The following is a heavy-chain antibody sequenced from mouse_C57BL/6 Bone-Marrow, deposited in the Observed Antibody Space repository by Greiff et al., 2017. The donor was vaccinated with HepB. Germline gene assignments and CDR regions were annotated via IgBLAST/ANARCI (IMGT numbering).Heavy chain of an antibody. V-gene: IGHV5-16*01. Sequence: EVKVVESEGGLVQPGSSMKLSCTASGFTFSDYYMAWVRQVPEKGLEWVANINYDGSSTYYLDSLKSRFIISRDNAKNILYLQMSSLKSEDTATYYCARDRITTVVATYWYFDVWGTGTTVTVSS. CDR2: INYDGSST. CDR3: ARDRITTVVATYWYFDV. CDR1: GFTFSDYY. J-gene: IGHJ1*03. D-gene: IGHD1-1*01.